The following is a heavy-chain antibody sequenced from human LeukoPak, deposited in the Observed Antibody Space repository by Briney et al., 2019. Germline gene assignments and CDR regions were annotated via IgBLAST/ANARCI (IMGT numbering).Heavy chain of an antibody. CDR2: MYYDGISK. J-gene: IGHJ4*02. Sequence: GGSLTLSCAASGFTFSSYGMHWVRQAPGKGLEWVAVMYYDGISKYYADSVKGRFTISRDNSKNTLYLQMNSLRVEDTAVYYCARDYYCSGGSCLYFDYWGQGTLVTVSS. V-gene: IGHV3-33*01. CDR1: GFTFSSYG. D-gene: IGHD2-15*01. CDR3: ARDYYCSGGSCLYFDY.